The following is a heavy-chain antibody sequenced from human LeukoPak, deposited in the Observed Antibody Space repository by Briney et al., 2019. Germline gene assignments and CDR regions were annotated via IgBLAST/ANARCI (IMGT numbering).Heavy chain of an antibody. CDR1: GYTFTGYC. Sequence: ASVKVSCKASGYTFTGYCMHWVRQPPGQGLEWMGRINPNSGGTNYAQKFQGRVTMIRDTSISTAYMELSRLRSDDTAVYYCARGNYYDSSGYRSFDYWGQGTLVTVSS. CDR3: ARGNYYDSSGYRSFDY. J-gene: IGHJ4*02. CDR2: INPNSGGT. D-gene: IGHD3-22*01. V-gene: IGHV1-2*06.